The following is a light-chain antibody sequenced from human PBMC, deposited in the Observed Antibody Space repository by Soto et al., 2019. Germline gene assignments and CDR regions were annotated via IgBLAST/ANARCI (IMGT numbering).Light chain of an antibody. CDR1: QSVSSTY. J-gene: IGKJ4*02. V-gene: IGKV3-20*01. CDR3: QQYGTSPFT. Sequence: EIVLTQSPGTLSLSPGDRATLSCRASQSVSSTYLAWYQQKPGQAPRLLIYGASSRATGIPDRFSVSGSGTDFTLTISRLEPEDFAVYYCQQYGTSPFTFGGGTKVEIK. CDR2: GAS.